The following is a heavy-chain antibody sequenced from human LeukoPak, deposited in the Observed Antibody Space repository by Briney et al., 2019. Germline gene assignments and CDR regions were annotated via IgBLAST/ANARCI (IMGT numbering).Heavy chain of an antibody. J-gene: IGHJ4*02. V-gene: IGHV3-7*01. CDR2: IKQDGSEK. CDR1: GFTFSSYW. Sequence: PEGSLRLSCAASGFTFSSYWMTWVRQAPGKGLEWVANIKQDGSEKYYVDSVKGRFTISRDNAKSSLYLQMDSLRAEDTAVYYCARAIGKSEGYWGQGTLVTVSS. D-gene: IGHD4-23*01. CDR3: ARAIGKSEGY.